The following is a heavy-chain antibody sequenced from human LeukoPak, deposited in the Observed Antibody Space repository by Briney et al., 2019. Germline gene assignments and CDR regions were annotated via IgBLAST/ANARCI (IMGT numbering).Heavy chain of an antibody. CDR3: ASIDYSTSY. J-gene: IGHJ4*02. CDR2: INSDGGGA. V-gene: IGHV3-74*01. CDR1: GITFGNNW. Sequence: SGGSLRLSCAASGITFGNNWMHWVRQGPGKGLVWISRINSDGGGAIYADSVKGRFTVSRDNSKNTLYLQMNSLRAEDTAVYYCASIDYSTSYWGQGTLVTVSS. D-gene: IGHD4-11*01.